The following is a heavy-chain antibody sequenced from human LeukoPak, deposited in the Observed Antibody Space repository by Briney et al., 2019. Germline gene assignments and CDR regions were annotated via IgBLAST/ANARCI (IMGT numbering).Heavy chain of an antibody. CDR3: ASGLYFEYSSSSAPRGMDV. D-gene: IGHD6-6*01. Sequence: ASVKVSCKASGYTFTSYDVNWVRQAPGQGLEWMGWMNPNSGNTGYAQKSQGRVTMARNTSISTAYMELSSLRSEDPAVYYCASGLYFEYSSSSAPRGMDVWGQGTTVTVSS. CDR2: MNPNSGNT. J-gene: IGHJ6*02. CDR1: GYTFTSYD. V-gene: IGHV1-8*01.